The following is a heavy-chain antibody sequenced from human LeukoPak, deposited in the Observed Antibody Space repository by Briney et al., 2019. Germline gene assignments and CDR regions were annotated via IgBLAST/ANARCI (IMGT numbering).Heavy chain of an antibody. CDR1: GGSISSYY. Sequence: PSETLSLTCTVSGGSISSYYWSWIRQPPGKGLEWIGYIYYSGSTNYNPSLKSRVTISVDTSKSQFSLKLSSVTAADTAVYYCARDRGESSSWYFGYWGQGTLVTVSS. D-gene: IGHD6-13*01. V-gene: IGHV4-59*01. CDR2: IYYSGST. J-gene: IGHJ4*02. CDR3: ARDRGESSSWYFGY.